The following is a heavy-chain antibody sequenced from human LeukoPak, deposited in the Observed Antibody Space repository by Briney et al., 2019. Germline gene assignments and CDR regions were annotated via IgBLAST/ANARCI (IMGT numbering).Heavy chain of an antibody. D-gene: IGHD4-23*01. V-gene: IGHV3-30*18. Sequence: GGSLRLSCAASGFTFSSYGMHWVRQAPGKGLEWVAVISYDGSNKYYADSVKGRFTISRDNSKNTLYLQMSSLRAEDTAVYYCAKDLGSVVTPPSLDFWGQGTLVTVSS. CDR3: AKDLGSVVTPPSLDF. CDR2: ISYDGSNK. CDR1: GFTFSSYG. J-gene: IGHJ4*02.